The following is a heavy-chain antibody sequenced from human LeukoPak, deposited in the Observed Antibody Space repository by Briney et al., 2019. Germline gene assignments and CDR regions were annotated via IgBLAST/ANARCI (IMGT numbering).Heavy chain of an antibody. CDR3: AKVKYDYGDPVGWFDP. CDR2: IFGSGGST. D-gene: IGHD4-17*01. J-gene: IGHJ5*02. CDR1: GFTFSSYA. V-gene: IGHV3-23*01. Sequence: QAGGSLRLSCAASGFTFSSYAMAWVRQAPGKGLEWVSHIFGSGGSTYYADSVKGRFTISRDNSKNTLYLKMNSLRPEDTAVYYCAKVKYDYGDPVGWFDPWGQGSLVTVSS.